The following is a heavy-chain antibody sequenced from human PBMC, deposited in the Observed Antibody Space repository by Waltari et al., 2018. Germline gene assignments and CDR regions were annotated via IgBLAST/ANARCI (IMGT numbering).Heavy chain of an antibody. J-gene: IGHJ3*01. CDR3: AREYDFWSGYHAFDL. CDR1: EFIFTSSW. CDR2: INSDGTNT. D-gene: IGHD3-3*01. Sequence: EVPLVESGVGLLQSGGSLRLSCDASEFIFTSSWMQWVRQGPEKGPVWISRINSDGTNTNYADSVKGRFTISRDNFADTLFLEMNSLRPDDTAVYYCAREYDFWSGYHAFDLWGQGTKVTVFS. V-gene: IGHV3-74*01.